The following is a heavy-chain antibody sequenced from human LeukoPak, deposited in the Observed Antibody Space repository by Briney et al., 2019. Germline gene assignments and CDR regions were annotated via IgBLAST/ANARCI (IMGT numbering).Heavy chain of an antibody. CDR1: GFTFSSYA. CDR3: AKFASTSYDFWSGPFYYMDV. CDR2: ISGSGGST. Sequence: GGSLRLSCAASGFTFSSYAMGWVRQAPGKGLQWVSAISGSGGSTYYADSAKGRFTISRDNSKNTLYLQMNSLRAEDTAVYYCAKFASTSYDFWSGPFYYMDVWGKGTTVTVSS. J-gene: IGHJ6*03. V-gene: IGHV3-23*01. D-gene: IGHD3-3*01.